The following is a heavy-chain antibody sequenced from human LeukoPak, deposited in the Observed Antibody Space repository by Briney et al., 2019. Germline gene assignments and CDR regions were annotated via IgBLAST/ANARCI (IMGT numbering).Heavy chain of an antibody. CDR2: IYYSGST. V-gene: IGHV4-59*01. D-gene: IGHD2-2*02. Sequence: SETLSLTCTVSGGSISSYYWSWLRQPPGKGLEWFGYIYYSGSTNYNPSLKSRVTISVDTSKNQFSLKLSSVTAADTAVYYCARTPDGYCSSTSCYNYYYMDVWGKGTTVTVSS. CDR1: GGSISSYY. CDR3: ARTPDGYCSSTSCYNYYYMDV. J-gene: IGHJ6*03.